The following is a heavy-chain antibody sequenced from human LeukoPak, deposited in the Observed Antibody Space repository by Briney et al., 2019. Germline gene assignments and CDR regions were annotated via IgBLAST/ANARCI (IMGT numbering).Heavy chain of an antibody. D-gene: IGHD5-18*01. CDR1: GGSISSYY. Sequence: DPSETLSLTCTVSGGSISSYYWSWIRQPPGKGLEWIGYIYYSGSTNYNPSLKSRVTISVDTSKNQFSLKLSSVTAADTAVYYCAGASGYSYGSPLYYYYYGMDVWGQGTTVTVSS. V-gene: IGHV4-59*01. J-gene: IGHJ6*02. CDR3: AGASGYSYGSPLYYYYYGMDV. CDR2: IYYSGST.